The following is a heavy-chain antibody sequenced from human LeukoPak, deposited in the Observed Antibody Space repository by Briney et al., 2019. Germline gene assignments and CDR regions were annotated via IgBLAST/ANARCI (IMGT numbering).Heavy chain of an antibody. D-gene: IGHD2-2*01. V-gene: IGHV4-59*08. J-gene: IGHJ5*02. CDR1: GGSMSSYY. CDR2: IYYSGST. Sequence: SETLSLTCTVSGGSMSSYYLSWIRQPPGKGLEWIGYIYYSGSTNYNPSLKSRVTISVDMSKNQFSLKLSSVTAADTAVYYCARSIVVVPAAMDWFDPWGQGTLVTVSS. CDR3: ARSIVVVPAAMDWFDP.